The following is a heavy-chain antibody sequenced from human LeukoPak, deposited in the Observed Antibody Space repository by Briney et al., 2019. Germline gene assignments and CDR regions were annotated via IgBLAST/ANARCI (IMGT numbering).Heavy chain of an antibody. CDR2: IIPVFPTP. D-gene: IGHD3-22*01. CDR1: GGALGSLA. V-gene: IGHV1-69*06. CDR3: ARDHHFYDTNVRGWFDP. J-gene: IGHJ5*02. Sequence: SVKISCKTSGGALGSLAFSWVRQAPGQGLEWMGGIIPVFPTPKYAQKFQGRVTITADKSTITAYMELSSLRSEDTAIYYCARDHHFYDTNVRGWFDPWGQGTLVIVSS.